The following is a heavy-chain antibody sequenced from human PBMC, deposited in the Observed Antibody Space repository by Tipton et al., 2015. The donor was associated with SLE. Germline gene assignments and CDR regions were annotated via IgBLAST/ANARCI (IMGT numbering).Heavy chain of an antibody. Sequence: TLSLTCTVSGGSISSGSYYWSWIRQPAGKGLEWIGRIYSSGSTNENLSLKSRVFISKDTSKNQFSLKLSSVTAADTAVYYCARLDGDFDYWGQGTLVTVSS. CDR3: ARLDGDFDY. CDR2: IYSSGST. J-gene: IGHJ4*02. D-gene: IGHD4-17*01. CDR1: GGSISSGSYY. V-gene: IGHV4-61*02.